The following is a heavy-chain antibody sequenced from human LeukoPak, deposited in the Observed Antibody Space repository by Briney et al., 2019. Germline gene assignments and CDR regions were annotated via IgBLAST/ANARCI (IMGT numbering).Heavy chain of an antibody. Sequence: SGGSLRLSCAASGFTFRRYAMSWVRQAPGKGLEWVSAISGSGGNTYYADSVKGRFTISREHSKNTMYLQMNSLRAEDTAVYYCAKDAPVNIVVVPAANSWDQGTLVTVSS. V-gene: IGHV3-23*01. CDR1: GFTFRRYA. D-gene: IGHD2-2*01. CDR3: AKDAPVNIVVVPAANS. CDR2: ISGSGGNT. J-gene: IGHJ4*02.